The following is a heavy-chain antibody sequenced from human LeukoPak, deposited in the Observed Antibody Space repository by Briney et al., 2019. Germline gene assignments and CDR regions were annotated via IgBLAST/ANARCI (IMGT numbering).Heavy chain of an antibody. J-gene: IGHJ6*04. CDR1: GYTFTSYG. Sequence: SVKVSCKASGYTFTSYGISWVRHAPGQGLEWMGWISAYNGNTNYAQKLQGRVTMTTDTSTSTAYMELRSLRSDDTAVYYCARVVWFGELFNYYGMDVWGKGTTVTVSS. CDR3: ARVVWFGELFNYYGMDV. CDR2: ISAYNGNT. V-gene: IGHV1-18*04. D-gene: IGHD3-10*01.